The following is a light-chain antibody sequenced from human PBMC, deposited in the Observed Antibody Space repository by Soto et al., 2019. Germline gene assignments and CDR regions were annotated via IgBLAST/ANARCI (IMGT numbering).Light chain of an antibody. CDR3: QQSYSTSRT. CDR1: QGISTY. Sequence: DIQVTQSPSSLSASVGDRVTLTCRASQGISTYLNWYQQKPGKAPKLLIYAASSLQSGVPSRFSGSGSETDFTLTISSLQPEDFATYYCQQSYSTSRTFGQGTKVDI. CDR2: AAS. V-gene: IGKV1-39*01. J-gene: IGKJ1*01.